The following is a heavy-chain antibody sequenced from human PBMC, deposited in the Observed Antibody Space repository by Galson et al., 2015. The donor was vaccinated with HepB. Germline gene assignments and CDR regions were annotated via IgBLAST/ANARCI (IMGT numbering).Heavy chain of an antibody. V-gene: IGHV1-58*02. J-gene: IGHJ5*02. CDR1: GFTFTSSA. D-gene: IGHD4-17*01. CDR2: IVVGSGNT. Sequence: SVKVSCKASGFTFTSSAMQWVRQARGQRLEWIGWIVVGSGNTNYAQRFQERVTITRDMSTSTAYMELSSLRSEDTAVYYCAADTYGDYPGRFDPWGQGTLVTVSS. CDR3: AADTYGDYPGRFDP.